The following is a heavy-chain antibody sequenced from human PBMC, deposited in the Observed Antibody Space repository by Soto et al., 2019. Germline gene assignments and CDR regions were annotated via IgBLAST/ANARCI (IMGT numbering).Heavy chain of an antibody. V-gene: IGHV3-23*01. Sequence: EVQLLESGGGLVQPGGSLRLSCAASGFSFDRFAMTWVRQAPGKGPEWVSSISYSGGSTSYADSVRGRFTTSRDSSKNTLYLQRNSLRAEDTALYYCAKGGIWLGNLCLEVWGKGTTVTVSS. D-gene: IGHD3-10*01. CDR1: GFSFDRFA. CDR2: ISYSGGST. CDR3: AKGGIWLGNLCLEV. J-gene: IGHJ6*04.